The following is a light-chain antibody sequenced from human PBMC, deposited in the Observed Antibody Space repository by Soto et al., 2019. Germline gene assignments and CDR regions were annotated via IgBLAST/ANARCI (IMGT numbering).Light chain of an antibody. CDR2: DAS. J-gene: IGKJ1*01. CDR1: QSVSRY. Sequence: EIVLTQSPATLSLSPGERATLSCRASQSVSRYLAWYQHKVGQAPRLLIYDASSRATGIPARFSGSGSGTDFTLTISSPEPEDFAVYYCHQRSNWPWTFGQGTKVDNK. V-gene: IGKV3-11*01. CDR3: HQRSNWPWT.